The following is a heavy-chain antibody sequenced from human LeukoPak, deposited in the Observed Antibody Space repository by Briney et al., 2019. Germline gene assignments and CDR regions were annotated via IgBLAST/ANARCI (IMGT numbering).Heavy chain of an antibody. Sequence: GGSLRLSCAASGFTFSSYWMNWVRQAPGKGLVWVSRINPDGGSTSYADSVKGRFTISRDNAKKTLFLQMNSLRAEDTAVYYCARGASSAYYVDYWGQGTLVSVSS. J-gene: IGHJ4*02. CDR3: ARGASSAYYVDY. CDR2: INPDGGST. CDR1: GFTFSSYW. D-gene: IGHD3-22*01. V-gene: IGHV3-74*01.